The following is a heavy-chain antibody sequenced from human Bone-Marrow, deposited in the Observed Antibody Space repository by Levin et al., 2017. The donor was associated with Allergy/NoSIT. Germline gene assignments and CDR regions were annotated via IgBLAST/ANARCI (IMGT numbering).Heavy chain of an antibody. D-gene: IGHD2-15*01. V-gene: IGHV3-33*01. CDR3: ARGAPGFRWYCSGGSCYSSGYYFDY. CDR1: GFTFSSYG. J-gene: IGHJ4*02. CDR2: IWYDGSNK. Sequence: PGGSLRLSCAASGFTFSSYGMHWVRQAPGKGLEWVAVIWYDGSNKYYADSVKGRFTISRDNSKNTLYLQMNSLRAEDTAVYYCARGAPGFRWYCSGGSCYSSGYYFDYWGQGTLVTVSS.